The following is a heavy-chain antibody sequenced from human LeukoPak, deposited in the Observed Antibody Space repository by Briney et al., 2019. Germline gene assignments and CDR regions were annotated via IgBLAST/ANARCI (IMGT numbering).Heavy chain of an antibody. V-gene: IGHV3-30*04. D-gene: IGHD6-19*01. CDR1: GFTFSSYA. Sequence: GGSLRPTCAASGFTFSSYAMHWVRQAPGKGLEWVAVISYDGSNKYYADSVKGRFTISRDNSKNTLYLQMNSLRAEDTAVYYCAKVDRLANWFDPWGQGTLVTVSS. CDR3: AKVDRLANWFDP. CDR2: ISYDGSNK. J-gene: IGHJ5*02.